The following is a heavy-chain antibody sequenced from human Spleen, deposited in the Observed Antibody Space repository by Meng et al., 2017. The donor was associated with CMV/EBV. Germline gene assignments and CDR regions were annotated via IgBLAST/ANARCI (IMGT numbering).Heavy chain of an antibody. CDR1: GFTFSSYE. J-gene: IGHJ4*02. V-gene: IGHV3-48*03. CDR2: ISSSGNTI. CDR3: ARGGGVVPLLGFDS. D-gene: IGHD3-16*01. Sequence: GESLKISCAASGFTFSSYEMNWVRQAPGKGLEWVSYISSSGNTIYYADSVKGRFTISRDNAKKSLYLQLNSLTVEDTAVYYCARGGGVVPLLGFDSWGQGTLVTVSS.